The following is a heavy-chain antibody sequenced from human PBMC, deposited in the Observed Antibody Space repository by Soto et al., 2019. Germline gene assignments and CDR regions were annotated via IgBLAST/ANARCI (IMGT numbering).Heavy chain of an antibody. D-gene: IGHD3-3*01. Sequence: SATLSLTWAVYGGSFSGYYWSWIRQPPGKGLEWIGEINHSGSTNYNPSLKSRVTISVDTSKNQFSLKLSSVTAADTAVYYCARRITIFGVVTHNWFDPWGQGTLVTVSS. V-gene: IGHV4-34*01. CDR2: INHSGST. J-gene: IGHJ5*02. CDR3: ARRITIFGVVTHNWFDP. CDR1: GGSFSGYY.